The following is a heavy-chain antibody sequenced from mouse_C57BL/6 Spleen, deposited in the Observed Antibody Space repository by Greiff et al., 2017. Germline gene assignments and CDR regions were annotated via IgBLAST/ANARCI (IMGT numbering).Heavy chain of an antibody. Sequence: QVQLQQPGAELVRPGSSVKLSCKASGYTFTSYWVHWVKQRPIQGLEWIGNIDPADSETHYNQKFKDKATLTVDKSSSTAYIQLSSLTSEASAVYYCARDDCGNRYYFDYWGQGTTLTVSS. D-gene: IGHD2-1*01. CDR1: GYTFTSYW. J-gene: IGHJ2*01. V-gene: IGHV1-52*01. CDR2: IDPADSET. CDR3: ARDDCGNRYYFDY.